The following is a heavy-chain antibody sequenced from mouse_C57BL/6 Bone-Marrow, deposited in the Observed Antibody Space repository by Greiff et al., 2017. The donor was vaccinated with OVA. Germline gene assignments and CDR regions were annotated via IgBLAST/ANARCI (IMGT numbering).Heavy chain of an antibody. V-gene: IGHV1-26*01. CDR3: ASSVGGEEDY. D-gene: IGHD1-1*01. Sequence: EVQLQQSGPELVKPGASVKISCKASGYTFTDYYLNWVKQSHGKSLEWIGDINPNNGGTSYTQKFKGKATLTVDKSSSTAYMELRSLTSEDSAVYYCASSVGGEEDYWGQGTTLTVSS. CDR1: GYTFTDYY. CDR2: INPNNGGT. J-gene: IGHJ2*01.